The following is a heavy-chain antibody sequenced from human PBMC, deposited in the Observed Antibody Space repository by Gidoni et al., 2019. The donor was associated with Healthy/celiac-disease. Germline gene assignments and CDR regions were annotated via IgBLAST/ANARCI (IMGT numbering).Heavy chain of an antibody. V-gene: IGHV3-23*01. D-gene: IGHD1-26*01. CDR3: AKDPGWWELLHGAFDI. CDR2: ISGSGGST. CDR1: GFTFSSHA. J-gene: IGHJ3*02. Sequence: EVQLLESGGGLVQPGGSLRLSCAASGFTFSSHAMSWVRQAPGKGLEWVSAISGSGGSTYYADSVKSRFTISRDNSKNTLYLQMNSLRAEDTAVYYCAKDPGWWELLHGAFDIWGQGTMVTVSS.